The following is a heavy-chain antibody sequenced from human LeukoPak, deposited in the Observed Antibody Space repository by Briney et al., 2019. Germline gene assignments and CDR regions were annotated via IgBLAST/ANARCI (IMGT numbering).Heavy chain of an antibody. D-gene: IGHD3-3*01. CDR3: AREINPYDFWSGYQEVDY. Sequence: ASVTVSCKASGYTCTSYYMHWVRQAPGQGLEWMGIINPSGGSTSYAQKFQGRVTMTRDMSTSTVYMELSSLRSEDTAVYYCAREINPYDFWSGYQEVDYWGQGTLVTVSS. V-gene: IGHV1-46*01. CDR1: GYTCTSYY. CDR2: INPSGGST. J-gene: IGHJ4*02.